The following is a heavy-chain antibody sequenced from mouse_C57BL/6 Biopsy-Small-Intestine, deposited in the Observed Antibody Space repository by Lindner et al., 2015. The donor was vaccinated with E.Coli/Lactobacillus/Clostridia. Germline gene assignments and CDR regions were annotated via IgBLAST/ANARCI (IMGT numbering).Heavy chain of an antibody. D-gene: IGHD1-1*02. V-gene: IGHV1-64*01. CDR2: SNPSGDTP. CDR3: AKDSGGEVQHLFGARGRSFQGGSFNR. J-gene: IGHJ1*01. Sequence: IHWVRQAPGQGLEWMGISNPSGDTPVYAQKFQGRMTLTRDTSGGTVYMELRGLTSADAAVYYCAKDSGGEVQHLFGARGRSFQGGSFNRWGQGTKVTVSS.